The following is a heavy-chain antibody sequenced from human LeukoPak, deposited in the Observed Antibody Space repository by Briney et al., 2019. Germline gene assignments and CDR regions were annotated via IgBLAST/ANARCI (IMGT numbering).Heavy chain of an antibody. Sequence: KPGGSLRLSCAASGFTFSDYYMSWIRQAPGKGLEWVSYISSSGSTIYYADSVKGRFTISRDNAKNSLYLQMNSLRAEDTAVYYCARRYYDSSDYPYYFDYWGQGTLVTVSS. CDR1: GFTFSDYY. CDR3: ARRYYDSSDYPYYFDY. V-gene: IGHV3-11*04. D-gene: IGHD3-22*01. CDR2: ISSSGSTI. J-gene: IGHJ4*02.